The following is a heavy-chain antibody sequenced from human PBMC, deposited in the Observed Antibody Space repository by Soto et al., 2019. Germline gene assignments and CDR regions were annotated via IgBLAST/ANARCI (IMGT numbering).Heavy chain of an antibody. Sequence: PSETLSLTCTVSGGSISSSSYYGGWIRQPPGKGLEWIGSIYYSGSTYYNPSLKSRVTISVDTSKNQFSLKLSSVTAADTAVYYCARLGPYGSGSYYRRGYYGMDVWGQGTTVTVSS. CDR1: GGSISSSSYY. D-gene: IGHD3-10*01. CDR3: ARLGPYGSGSYYRRGYYGMDV. CDR2: IYYSGST. V-gene: IGHV4-39*01. J-gene: IGHJ6*02.